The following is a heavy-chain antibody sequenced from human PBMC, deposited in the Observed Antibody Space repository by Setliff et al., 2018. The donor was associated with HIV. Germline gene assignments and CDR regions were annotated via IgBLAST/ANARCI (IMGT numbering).Heavy chain of an antibody. D-gene: IGHD3-10*01. Sequence: SETLSLTCTVSGGSASNSRYYWAWIRQPPGKGLEYIGSIHYNEKTYYNPSLKSRVTISIDTSKNQFSLNVNSLTAADTAVYYCARDLAWPGYFDYWGQGTLVTVSS. CDR1: GGSASNSRYY. J-gene: IGHJ4*02. CDR2: IHYNEKT. CDR3: ARDLAWPGYFDY. V-gene: IGHV4-39*07.